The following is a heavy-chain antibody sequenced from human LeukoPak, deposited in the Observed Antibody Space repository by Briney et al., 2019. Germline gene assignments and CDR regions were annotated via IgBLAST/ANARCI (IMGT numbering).Heavy chain of an antibody. J-gene: IGHJ4*01. V-gene: IGHV3-9*02. CDR3: TKDIKAGGLDY. Sequence: PGGSLRLSCAASGFTPHDHAMHWIRQPPGPGKGLEWVSGISWNSGVIDYADSVKGRFTISRDNAKNSLYLQMNSLRAEDTALYYCTKDIKAGGLDYWGPGTLVTVSS. CDR2: ISWNSGVI. D-gene: IGHD3-10*01. CDR1: GFTPHDHA.